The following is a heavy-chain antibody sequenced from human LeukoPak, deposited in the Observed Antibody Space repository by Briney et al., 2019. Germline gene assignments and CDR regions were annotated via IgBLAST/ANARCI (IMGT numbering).Heavy chain of an antibody. CDR2: IIPIFGTA. CDR3: ARGPNIVVVPAARYNWFDP. V-gene: IGHV1-69*13. D-gene: IGHD2-2*01. J-gene: IGHJ5*02. Sequence: SVKVSCKASGGTFSSYAISWVRQAPGQGLEWMGGIIPIFGTANYAQKFQGRVTITADESTSTAYMELSSLRSEDTAVYYCARGPNIVVVPAARYNWFDPWGQGTLVTVSS. CDR1: GGTFSSYA.